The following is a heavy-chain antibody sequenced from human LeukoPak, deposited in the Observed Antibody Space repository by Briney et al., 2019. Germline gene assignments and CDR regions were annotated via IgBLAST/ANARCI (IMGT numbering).Heavy chain of an antibody. CDR2: ISSSGSTI. V-gene: IGHV3-48*03. CDR1: GFTFSSYE. CDR3: ARDRPQEVYYYYYMDV. Sequence: PGGSLRLSCAASGFTFSSYEMNWVRQAPGKGLEWVSYISSSGSTIYYADSVKGRFTISRDNAKNSLYLQMNSLRAEDTAVYYCARDRPQEVYYYYYMDVWGKGTTVTVSS. J-gene: IGHJ6*03.